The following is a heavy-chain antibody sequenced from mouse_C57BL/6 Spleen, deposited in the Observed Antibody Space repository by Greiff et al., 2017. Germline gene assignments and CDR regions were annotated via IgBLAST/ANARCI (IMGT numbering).Heavy chain of an antibody. CDR3: ARSNYYGSSYRAWFAY. J-gene: IGHJ3*01. CDR2: IDPSDSET. D-gene: IGHD1-1*01. CDR1: GYTFTSYW. V-gene: IGHV1-52*01. Sequence: QVQLQQPGAELVRPGSSVKLSCKASGYTFTSYWMPWVKQRPIQGLEWIGNIDPSDSETHYNQKFKDKATLTVDKSSSTAYMQLSSLPSEDSAVYYCARSNYYGSSYRAWFAYWGQGALVTVSA.